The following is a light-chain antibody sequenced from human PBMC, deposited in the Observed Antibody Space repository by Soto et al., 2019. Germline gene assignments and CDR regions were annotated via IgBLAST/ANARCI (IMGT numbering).Light chain of an antibody. V-gene: IGKV1-39*01. CDR2: AAS. CDR3: QQRYNIHPIT. J-gene: IGKJ5*01. Sequence: DIQMTQSPSSLSASVGDRVTLTCRASESIRKYLHWYQQKPGKAPKLLIYAASSLQSGVPSRFSGSGSGTDFTLSISSLQPDDFATYYCQQRYNIHPITVGQGTRLEIK. CDR1: ESIRKY.